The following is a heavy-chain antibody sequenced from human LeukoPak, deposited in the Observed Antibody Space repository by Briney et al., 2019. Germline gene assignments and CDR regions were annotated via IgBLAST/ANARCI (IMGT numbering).Heavy chain of an antibody. V-gene: IGHV1-2*02. CDR3: ERGTYYDSSAYSGVRLFDY. CDR2: INPNRGRT. D-gene: IGHD3-22*01. Sequence: GASVKVSCRASGYTFTGYYMHWIRQAPGQGLECMGWINPNRGRTNYAQKCQGRVTMTSDTPISTAYMDLSRLRSEDTALYYCERGTYYDSSAYSGVRLFDYWGQGTLVTVSS. J-gene: IGHJ4*02. CDR1: GYTFTGYY.